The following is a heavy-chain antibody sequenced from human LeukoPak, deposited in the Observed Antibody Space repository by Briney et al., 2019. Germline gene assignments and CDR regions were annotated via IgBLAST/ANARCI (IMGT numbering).Heavy chain of an antibody. CDR3: ATERAVAGHDY. J-gene: IGHJ4*02. D-gene: IGHD6-19*01. Sequence: SETLSLTCTVSGGSISSYYWSWIRQPPGKGLEWIGYIYYSGSTNYNPSLKSRVTISVDTSKNQFSLKLSSVTAADTAVYYCATERAVAGHDYWGQGTLVTVSS. CDR2: IYYSGST. V-gene: IGHV4-59*01. CDR1: GGSISSYY.